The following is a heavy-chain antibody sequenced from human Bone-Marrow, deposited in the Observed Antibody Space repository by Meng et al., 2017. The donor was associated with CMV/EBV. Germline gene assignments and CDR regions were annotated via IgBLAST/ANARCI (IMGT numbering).Heavy chain of an antibody. J-gene: IGHJ5*02. V-gene: IGHV5-10-1*01. CDR1: GYTFTTYW. CDR3: ARTPGGTVLEGP. Sequence: SCKGSGYTFTTYWITWVRQMPGKGLEWMGTIDPSDSYTNYSPSFQGHVTLSTDKSISTAYLQWSSLKASDTAIYYCARTPGGTVLEGPWGQGTLVTVSS. D-gene: IGHD3-3*01. CDR2: IDPSDSYT.